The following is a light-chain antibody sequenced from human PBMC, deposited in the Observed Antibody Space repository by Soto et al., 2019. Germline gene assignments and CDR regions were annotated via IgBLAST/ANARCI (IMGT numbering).Light chain of an antibody. Sequence: ELVMTQSPATLSVSPGERATLSCRAGQSVSNNLAWYQQKPGQAPRLLIYGASTRATGIPARFSGSGSGTEFTLTISSLQSEDFAVYYCQQYNNWPAITFGQGTRLEIK. CDR1: QSVSNN. J-gene: IGKJ5*01. CDR2: GAS. CDR3: QQYNNWPAIT. V-gene: IGKV3D-15*01.